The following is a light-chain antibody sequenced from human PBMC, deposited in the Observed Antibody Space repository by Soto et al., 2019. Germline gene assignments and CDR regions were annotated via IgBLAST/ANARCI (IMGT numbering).Light chain of an antibody. J-gene: IGKJ1*01. CDR1: QTIGTY. V-gene: IGKV1-39*01. CDR2: DAS. CDR3: QQSYNTPLT. Sequence: EVNQYRYCLAPARLQRLTITCGASQTIGTYVNWYRQKSGAAPELLIYDASTLQSGVPSRFRGGASGTDFTLTISSLQLDDFATYYCQQSYNTPLTFGQGTKVDIK.